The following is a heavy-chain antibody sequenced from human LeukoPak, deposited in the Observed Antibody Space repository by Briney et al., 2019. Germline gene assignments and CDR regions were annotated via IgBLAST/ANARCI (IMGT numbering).Heavy chain of an antibody. J-gene: IGHJ6*03. Sequence: SETLSLTCTVSGGSISSSSYYWGWIRQPPGKGLEWIGSIYYSGSTYYNPSLKSRVTISVDTSKNQFSLKLSSVTATDTGVYYCARNSLGDDYATGWFYYYMDVWGKGTTVAVSS. D-gene: IGHD3-10*01. CDR1: GGSISSSSYY. CDR2: IYYSGST. CDR3: ARNSLGDDYATGWFYYYMDV. V-gene: IGHV4-39*07.